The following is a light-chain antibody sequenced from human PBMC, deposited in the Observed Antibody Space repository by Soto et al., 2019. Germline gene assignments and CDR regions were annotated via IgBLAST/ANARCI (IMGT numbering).Light chain of an antibody. J-gene: IGLJ1*01. Sequence: QSALTQPPSASGSPGQSVTISCTGTSSDVGGYNYVSWYQQHPGKVPKVLISEVNKRPSGVPDRFSGSKSGNTASLTVSGLQADDEADYYCSSFAGTFFLFGTGTKLTVL. CDR1: SSDVGGYNY. CDR3: SSFAGTFFL. CDR2: EVN. V-gene: IGLV2-8*01.